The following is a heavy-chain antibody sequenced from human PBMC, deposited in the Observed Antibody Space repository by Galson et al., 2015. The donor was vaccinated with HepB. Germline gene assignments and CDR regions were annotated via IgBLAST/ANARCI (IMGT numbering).Heavy chain of an antibody. V-gene: IGHV3-23*01. CDR2: ISGSGGST. CDR1: GFTFSSYA. CDR3: AKEPRAAARPRTEYYFDY. J-gene: IGHJ4*02. Sequence: SLRLSCAASGFTFSSYAMSWVRQAPGKGLEWVSAISGSGGSTYYADSVKGRFTISRDNSKNTLYLQMNSLRAEDTAVYYCAKEPRAAARPRTEYYFDYWGQGTLVTVSS.